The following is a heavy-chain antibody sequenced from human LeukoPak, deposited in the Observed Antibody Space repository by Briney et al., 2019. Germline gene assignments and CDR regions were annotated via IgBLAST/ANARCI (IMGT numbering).Heavy chain of an antibody. D-gene: IGHD6-19*01. J-gene: IGHJ6*01. CDR3: ARARGESSGWFQPGEYYAMD. CDR1: GFTFSRYW. Sequence: GGPLRLSCAASGFTFSRYWIHGVRQSPGKGLVWVSRINSDGTSTRYADSVKGRFTISRDNAKNTLYLQMNSLRPDDTAVYFCARARGESSGWFQPGEYYAMD. V-gene: IGHV3-74*01. CDR2: INSDGTST.